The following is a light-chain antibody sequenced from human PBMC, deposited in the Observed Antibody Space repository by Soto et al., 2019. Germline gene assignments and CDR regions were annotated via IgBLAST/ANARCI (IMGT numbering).Light chain of an antibody. CDR2: DVG. CDR1: SSDIGGYNF. CDR3: NSYRTVSTYV. V-gene: IGLV2-14*01. Sequence: QSALTQPASVSGSPGQSITIACTGTSSDIGGYNFVSWYQQHPGKAPKLLIYDVGNRPSGVSNRFSGSESGNTASLTISGLQAEDEAHYYCNSYRTVSTYVFGTGTNVTVL. J-gene: IGLJ1*01.